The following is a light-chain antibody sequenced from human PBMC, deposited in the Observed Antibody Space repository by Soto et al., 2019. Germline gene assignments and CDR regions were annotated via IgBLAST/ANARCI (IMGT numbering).Light chain of an antibody. Sequence: EIVLTQSPGTLSLSTGERGTLSCRASQSVSSSNLAWYQQKPGQAPRLLIYGASSRATGIPDRFSGSGSGTDFTLTISRLEPEDFAVYYCQQRSNWPRVTFGQGTRLEIK. J-gene: IGKJ5*01. V-gene: IGKV3D-20*02. CDR1: QSVSSSN. CDR2: GAS. CDR3: QQRSNWPRVT.